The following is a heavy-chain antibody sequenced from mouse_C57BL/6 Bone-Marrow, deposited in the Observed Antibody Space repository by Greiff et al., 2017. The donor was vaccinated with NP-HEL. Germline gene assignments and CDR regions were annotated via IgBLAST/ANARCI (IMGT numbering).Heavy chain of an antibody. Sequence: EVKLMESGPGLVKPSQSLSLTCSVTGYSITSGYYWNWIRQFPGNKLEWMGYISYDGSNNYNPSLKNRISITRDTSKNQFFLKLNSVTTEDTATYYCAREGDYYGSSFPWGTGTTVTVSS. V-gene: IGHV3-6*01. D-gene: IGHD1-1*01. CDR2: ISYDGSN. CDR3: AREGDYYGSSFP. J-gene: IGHJ1*03. CDR1: GYSITSGYY.